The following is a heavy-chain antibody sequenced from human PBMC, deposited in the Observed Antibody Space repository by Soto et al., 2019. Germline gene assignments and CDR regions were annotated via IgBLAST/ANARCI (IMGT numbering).Heavy chain of an antibody. CDR1: GFTFSSYS. CDR2: ISSSSTI. J-gene: IGHJ1*01. Sequence: GGSLRLSCAASGFTFSSYSMNWVRQAPGKGLEWVSYISSSSTIYYADSVKGRFTISRDNAKNSLYLQMNSLRDEDTAVYYCARDLTYPYQHWGQGTLVTAPQ. CDR3: ARDLTYPYQH. V-gene: IGHV3-48*02.